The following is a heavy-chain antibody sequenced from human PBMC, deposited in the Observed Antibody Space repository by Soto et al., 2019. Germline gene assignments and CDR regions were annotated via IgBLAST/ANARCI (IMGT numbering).Heavy chain of an antibody. Sequence: QVQLVQSGAEVKKPGSSVKVSCKASGGTFSSYAISWVRQAPGQGLEWMGGIIPIFGTANYAQKFQGRVTITXXEXTXXAYMELSSLRAEDTAVYYCARDGWGAAAGPNWFDPWGQGTLVTVSS. CDR2: IIPIFGTA. J-gene: IGHJ5*02. CDR3: ARDGWGAAAGPNWFDP. D-gene: IGHD6-13*01. CDR1: GGTFSSYA. V-gene: IGHV1-69*05.